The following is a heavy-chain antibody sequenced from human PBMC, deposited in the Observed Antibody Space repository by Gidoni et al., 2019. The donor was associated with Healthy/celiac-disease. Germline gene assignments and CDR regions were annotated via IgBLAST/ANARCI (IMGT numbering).Heavy chain of an antibody. CDR2: IKQDGSEK. CDR3: ARDRITIFGVHYYYYGMDV. CDR1: GFTFSSYW. D-gene: IGHD3-3*01. J-gene: IGHJ6*02. V-gene: IGHV3-7*03. Sequence: EVQLVESGGGLVQPGGSLRLSCAASGFTFSSYWMSWVRQAPGKGLEWVANIKQDGSEKYYVDSVKGRFTISRDNAKNSLYLQMNSLRAEDTAVYYCARDRITIFGVHYYYYGMDVWGQGTTVTVSS.